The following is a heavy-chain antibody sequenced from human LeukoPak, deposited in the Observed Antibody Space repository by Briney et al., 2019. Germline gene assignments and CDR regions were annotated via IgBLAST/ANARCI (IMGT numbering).Heavy chain of an antibody. CDR1: DGSISSSSYY. V-gene: IGHV4-61*05. CDR3: ARVVLSGGPNWYFDL. CDR2: IYYSGST. Sequence: SETLSLTCTVSDGSISSSSYYWGWIRQPPGKGLEWIGYIYYSGSTNYNPSLKSRVTISVDTSKNQFSLKLSSVTAADTAVYYCARVVLSGGPNWYFDLWGRGTLVTVSS. J-gene: IGHJ2*01. D-gene: IGHD2-15*01.